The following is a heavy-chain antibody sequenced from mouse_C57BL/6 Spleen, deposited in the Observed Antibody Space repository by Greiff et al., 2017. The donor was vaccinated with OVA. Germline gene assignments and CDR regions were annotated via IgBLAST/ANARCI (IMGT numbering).Heavy chain of an antibody. V-gene: IGHV1-69*01. D-gene: IGHD2-2*01. J-gene: IGHJ1*03. CDR2: IDPSDSYT. CDR3: ARKAMVTRYFDV. Sequence: VQLQQPGAELVMPGASVKLSCKASGYTFTSYWMHWVKQRPGQGLEWIGEIDPSDSYTNYNQKFKGKSTLTVDKSSSTAYMQLSSLTSEDSAVYYCARKAMVTRYFDVWGTGTTVTVSS. CDR1: GYTFTSYW.